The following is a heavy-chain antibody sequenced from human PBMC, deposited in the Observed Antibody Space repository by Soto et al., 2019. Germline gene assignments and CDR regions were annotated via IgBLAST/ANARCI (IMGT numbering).Heavy chain of an antibody. J-gene: IGHJ4*02. Sequence: KPSETLSLTCAVSGYSISSGYYWDWIRQAPGKGLEWIGSIYHSGSTYYSPSLKSRVTISVDTSKNQFSLKLSSVTAADTAVYYCARDSTLTNQEGCDYWGQGTLVTVSS. CDR3: ARDSTLTNQEGCDY. CDR2: IYHSGST. D-gene: IGHD3-9*01. V-gene: IGHV4-38-2*02. CDR1: GYSISSGYY.